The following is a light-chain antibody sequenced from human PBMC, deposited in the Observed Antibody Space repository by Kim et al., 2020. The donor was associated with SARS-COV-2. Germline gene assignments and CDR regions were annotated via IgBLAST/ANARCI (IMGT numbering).Light chain of an antibody. CDR2: GAS. CDR3: QQYGSSSIT. CDR1: QSVANDY. Sequence: CPGERAPLTCGARQSVANDYLAWYQQKPGLAPRLLMYGASRRATDIPDRFSGSGSGTDFTLTISRLEPEDFAVYYCQQYGSSSITFGQGTRLEIK. V-gene: IGKV3D-20*01. J-gene: IGKJ5*01.